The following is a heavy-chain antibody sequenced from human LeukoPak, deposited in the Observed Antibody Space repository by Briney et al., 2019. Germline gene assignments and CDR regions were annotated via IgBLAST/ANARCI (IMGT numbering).Heavy chain of an antibody. Sequence: PGGSLRLSCAASGFTFSSYGMHWVRQAPGKGLEWVAVIPYDGSNKYYADSVKGRFTISRDNSKNTLYLQMNSLRAEDTAVYYCARHRGRYSRSYYMDVWGKGTTVTISS. CDR1: GFTFSSYG. CDR3: ARHRGRYSRSYYMDV. V-gene: IGHV3-30*03. D-gene: IGHD3-16*01. J-gene: IGHJ6*03. CDR2: IPYDGSNK.